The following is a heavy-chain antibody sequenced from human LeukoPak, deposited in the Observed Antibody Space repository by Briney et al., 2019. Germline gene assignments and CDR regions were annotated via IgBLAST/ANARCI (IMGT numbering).Heavy chain of an antibody. J-gene: IGHJ4*02. CDR3: ARTRSSGYLTSDY. D-gene: IGHD3-22*01. V-gene: IGHV3-48*01. CDR1: GFSFISVW. Sequence: PGGSLRLSCVGSGFSFISVWLNWVRQTPGKGLEWVSYITNSGNSKSYAGSVKGRFTISRDNTKNSLYLQMNGLRAEDTAVYYCARTRSSGYLTSDYWGQGILVTVSS. CDR2: ITNSGNSK.